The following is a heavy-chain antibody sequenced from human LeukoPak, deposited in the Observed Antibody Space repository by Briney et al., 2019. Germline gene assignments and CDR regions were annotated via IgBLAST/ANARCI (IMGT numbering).Heavy chain of an antibody. CDR3: ARSGGYSSGWYDPGNYFDY. J-gene: IGHJ4*02. D-gene: IGHD6-19*01. Sequence: SETLSLTCTVSGGSISSYYWSWIRQPAGKGLEWIGRIYTSGSTNYNPSLKSRVTISVDTSKNQFSLKLSSVTAADTAVYYCARSGGYSSGWYDPGNYFDYWGQGTLVTVSS. V-gene: IGHV4-4*07. CDR1: GGSISSYY. CDR2: IYTSGST.